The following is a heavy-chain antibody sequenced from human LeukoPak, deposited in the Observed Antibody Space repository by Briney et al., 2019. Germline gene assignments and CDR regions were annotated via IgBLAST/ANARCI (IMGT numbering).Heavy chain of an antibody. D-gene: IGHD2-2*01. CDR2: IPYDGSNK. CDR1: GFTFSSYG. V-gene: IGHV3-30*18. Sequence: GRSLRLSCAASGFTFSSYGMHWVRQAPGKGLEWVAVIPYDGSNKYYADSVKGRFTISRDNSKNTLYLQMNSLRAEDTAVYYCAKVAGGSSTSRYGCYYYGMDVWGQGTTVTVSS. CDR3: AKVAGGSSTSRYGCYYYGMDV. J-gene: IGHJ6*02.